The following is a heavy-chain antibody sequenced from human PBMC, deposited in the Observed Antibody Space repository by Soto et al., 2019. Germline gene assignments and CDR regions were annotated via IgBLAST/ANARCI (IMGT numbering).Heavy chain of an antibody. CDR3: ARHAAAGSYYYYGMDV. V-gene: IGHV4-39*01. CDR1: GGSISSSSYY. J-gene: IGHJ6*02. CDR2: IYYSGST. D-gene: IGHD6-13*01. Sequence: PSETLCLTCTVSGGSISSSSYYWGWIRQPPGKGLEWIGSIYYSGSTYYNPSLKSRVTISVDTSKNQFSLKLSSVTAADTAVYYCARHAAAGSYYYYGMDVWGQGTTVTVSS.